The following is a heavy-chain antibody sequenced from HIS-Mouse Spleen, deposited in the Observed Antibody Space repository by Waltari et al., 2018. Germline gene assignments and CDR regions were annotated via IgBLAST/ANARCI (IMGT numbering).Heavy chain of an antibody. J-gene: IGHJ4*02. CDR3: AGYNWNYGTDY. V-gene: IGHV4-34*01. D-gene: IGHD1-7*01. CDR1: GGSFSGYY. Sequence: QVQLQQWGAGLLKPSETLSLTCAVYGGSFSGYYWSWIRQPPGTGLEWMGDINHSGSTNYTPSLRSGVTISVDTSKNQFSLKLSSVTAADTAVYYCAGYNWNYGTDYWGQGTLVTVSS. CDR2: INHSGST.